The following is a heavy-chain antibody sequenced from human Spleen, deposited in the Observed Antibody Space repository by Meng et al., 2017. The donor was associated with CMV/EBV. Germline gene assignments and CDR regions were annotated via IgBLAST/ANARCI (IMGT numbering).Heavy chain of an antibody. D-gene: IGHD5-24*01. J-gene: IGHJ4*02. CDR1: GDTFLMDW. CDR3: ARLSANFLDF. CDR2: IYPGDSDV. Sequence: GGSLRLSCKYSGDTFLMDWIVWVRQMPGKGLEWMGVIYPGDSDVRYSPSFHGQVTISADKSVNTAHLQWSSLKASDTAMYYCARLSANFLDFWGQGTLVTVSS. V-gene: IGHV5-51*01.